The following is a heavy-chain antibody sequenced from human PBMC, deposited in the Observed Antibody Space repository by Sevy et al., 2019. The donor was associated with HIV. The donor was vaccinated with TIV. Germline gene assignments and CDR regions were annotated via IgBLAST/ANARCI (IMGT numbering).Heavy chain of an antibody. CDR2: VYHSGST. CDR3: ARLNWGWDAFDI. V-gene: IGHV4-38-2*01. CDR1: GYSISSGYY. D-gene: IGHD7-27*01. Sequence: SETLSLTCAVSGYSISSGYYWGWIRQHPGKGLEWIGSVYHSGSTNYNPSLKSRVTISVDTSKNQFSLKLTSVTAADTAVYYCARLNWGWDAFDIWGQGTMVTVSS. J-gene: IGHJ3*02.